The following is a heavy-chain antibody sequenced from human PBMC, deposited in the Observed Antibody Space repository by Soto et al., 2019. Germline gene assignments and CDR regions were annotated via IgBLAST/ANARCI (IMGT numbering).Heavy chain of an antibody. V-gene: IGHV3-66*01. CDR2: IYSGGST. Sequence: GGSLRLSCAASGFTVSSNYMSWVRQAPGKGLEWVSVIYSGGSTYYADSVKGRFTISRDNSKNTLYLQMNSLRAEDTAVYYCAKAYLYCSSTSCLALYYYYGMDVWGQGTTVTVSS. J-gene: IGHJ6*02. CDR1: GFTVSSNY. D-gene: IGHD2-2*01. CDR3: AKAYLYCSSTSCLALYYYYGMDV.